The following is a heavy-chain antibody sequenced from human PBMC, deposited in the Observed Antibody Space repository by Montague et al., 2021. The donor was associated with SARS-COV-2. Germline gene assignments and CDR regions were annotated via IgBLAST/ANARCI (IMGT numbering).Heavy chain of an antibody. CDR2: VHYTGTT. CDR1: GGPITVSRYD. D-gene: IGHD1-1*01. V-gene: IGHV4-39*01. Sequence: SETLSLTCTVSGGPITVSRYDWGWIRQPPGKGLEWIGSVHYTGTTSYNESLKGRLTISVDTSENQFSLRMTSVTASDTAVYYCAKHRANAGSFDIWGHGTLVTVSP. CDR3: AKHRANAGSFDI. J-gene: IGHJ3*02.